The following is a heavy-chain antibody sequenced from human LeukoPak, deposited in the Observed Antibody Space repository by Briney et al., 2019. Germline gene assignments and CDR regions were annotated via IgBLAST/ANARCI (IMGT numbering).Heavy chain of an antibody. Sequence: GGSLRLSCSASGFTFSSYAMHWVRQAPGKGLEYVSAISSNWGSTYYADSVKGRFTISRDNSKNTLYLQMSSLRAEDTAVYYCVKDGCSSTSCPYPDYWGQGTLVTVSS. J-gene: IGHJ4*02. V-gene: IGHV3-64D*06. CDR3: VKDGCSSTSCPYPDY. D-gene: IGHD2-2*01. CDR2: ISSNWGST. CDR1: GFTFSSYA.